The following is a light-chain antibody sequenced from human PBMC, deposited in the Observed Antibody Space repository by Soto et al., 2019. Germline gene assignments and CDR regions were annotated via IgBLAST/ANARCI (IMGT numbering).Light chain of an antibody. Sequence: EIVMTQSPATLSVSPGERATLSCRASQNVNSNLAWYQQKPGQAPRLLIYGASTRATGIPARFSGSGSGTEFTLTISSLQSEDFAVYYCHHYNDYPPYAFGQGTRLEIK. V-gene: IGKV3-15*01. CDR2: GAS. CDR1: QNVNSN. J-gene: IGKJ2*01. CDR3: HHYNDYPPYA.